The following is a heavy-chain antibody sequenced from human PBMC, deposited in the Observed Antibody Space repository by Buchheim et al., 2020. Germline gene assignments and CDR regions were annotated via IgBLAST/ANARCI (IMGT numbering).Heavy chain of an antibody. CDR2: ISGDARAT. J-gene: IGHJ6*02. D-gene: IGHD1-26*01. CDR3: AKDLVGSTWFYGIEV. V-gene: IGHV3-23*01. Sequence: EVQLLESGGHLVQPGGSLRLSCIASGFTFSDYAMNWVRQAPGKGPEWVSGISGDARATYYAASVGGRFTLSRDNSKKALYLQMNSLRGDDTAVYYCAKDLVGSTWFYGIEVWGRGT. CDR1: GFTFSDYA.